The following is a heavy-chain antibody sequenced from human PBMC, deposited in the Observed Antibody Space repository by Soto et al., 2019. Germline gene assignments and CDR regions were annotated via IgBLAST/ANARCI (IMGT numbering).Heavy chain of an antibody. CDR2: IYSGGAT. CDR1: GFSVSSSH. V-gene: IGHV3-53*05. D-gene: IGHD1-1*01. Sequence: GGSLRLSCAASGFSVSSSHMIWVRQAPGKGLEWVSVIYSGGATYYAVSVKGRFTISRDNSKNTLYLQMNSLRIEDTAVYYCARELERVFDYWGQGTLVTVSS. J-gene: IGHJ4*02. CDR3: ARELERVFDY.